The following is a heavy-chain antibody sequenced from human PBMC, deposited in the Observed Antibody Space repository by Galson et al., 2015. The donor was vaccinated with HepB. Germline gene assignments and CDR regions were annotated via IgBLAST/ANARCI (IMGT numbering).Heavy chain of an antibody. Sequence: SVKVSCKASGYTFTSYGISWVRQAPGQGLEWMGWISAYNGNTNYAQKLQGRVTMTTDTSTSTAYMELRSLRSDDTAVYYCARDVLSGPDYYYGMDVWGQGTTVTVSS. D-gene: IGHD5-12*01. V-gene: IGHV1-18*01. CDR3: ARDVLSGPDYYYGMDV. CDR2: ISAYNGNT. J-gene: IGHJ6*02. CDR1: GYTFTSYG.